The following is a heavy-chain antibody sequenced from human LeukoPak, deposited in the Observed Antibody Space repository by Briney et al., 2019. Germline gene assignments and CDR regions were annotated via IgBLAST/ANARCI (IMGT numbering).Heavy chain of an antibody. CDR1: GVAFSTYY. Sequence: SETLSLTCTVSGVAFSTYYWNWVRQTPGKGLEWTGYISYGPTDYNPSLKSRVTISVDTSKNEFSLKLSSVTAADTAVYYCARDKAHSYGRYFDPWSQGTRVIVSS. D-gene: IGHD5-18*01. CDR3: ARDKAHSYGRYFDP. V-gene: IGHV4-59*01. CDR2: ISYGPT. J-gene: IGHJ4*02.